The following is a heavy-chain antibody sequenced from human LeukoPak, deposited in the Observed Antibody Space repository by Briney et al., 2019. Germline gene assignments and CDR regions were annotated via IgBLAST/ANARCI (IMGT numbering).Heavy chain of an antibody. J-gene: IGHJ3*02. V-gene: IGHV1-8*01. CDR2: MNPNSGNT. D-gene: IGHD6-13*01. Sequence: GASVKVSCKASGYTFTSYDINWVRQATGQGLEWMGWMNPNSGNTGYAQKFQGRVTMTRNTSISTAYMELSRLRSDDTAVYYCASLVLNIAADADAFDIWGQGTMVTVSS. CDR3: ASLVLNIAADADAFDI. CDR1: GYTFTSYD.